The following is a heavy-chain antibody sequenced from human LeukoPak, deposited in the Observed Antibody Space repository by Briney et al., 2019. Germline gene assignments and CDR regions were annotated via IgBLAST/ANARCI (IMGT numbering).Heavy chain of an antibody. J-gene: IGHJ4*02. Sequence: ASETLSLTCTVSGGSISSSSYYWGWIRQPPGKGREWIGSIYYSGSTYYNPSLKSRVTISVDTSKNQFSLKLSSVTAADTAVYYCARDYGGTNDYWGQGTLVTVSS. CDR1: GGSISSSSYY. V-gene: IGHV4-39*01. CDR3: ARDYGGTNDY. CDR2: IYYSGST. D-gene: IGHD4-23*01.